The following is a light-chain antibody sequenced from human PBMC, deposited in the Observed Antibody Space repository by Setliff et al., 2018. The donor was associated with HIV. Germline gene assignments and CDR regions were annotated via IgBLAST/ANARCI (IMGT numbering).Light chain of an antibody. V-gene: IGKV1-9*01. CDR3: QHINSYPLT. Sequence: DIQLTQSPPVLSASIGDRVTITCRASQGIGSDIIWYQQKPGKAPNLLIYDGSTLQAGVSSRFSGSGSGTEFTLTISSLQPEDFATYSCQHINSYPLTFGGGTKVDIK. CDR1: QGIGSD. J-gene: IGKJ4*01. CDR2: DGS.